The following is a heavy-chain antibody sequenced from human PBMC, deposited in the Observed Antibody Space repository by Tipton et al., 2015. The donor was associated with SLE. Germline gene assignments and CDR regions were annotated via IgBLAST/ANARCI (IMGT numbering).Heavy chain of an antibody. J-gene: IGHJ3*02. D-gene: IGHD5/OR15-5a*01. CDR3: AGVSRDAFEI. CDR1: GGSFSGYY. CDR2: INHSGST. Sequence: TLSLTCAVYGGSFSGYYWSWIRQPPGEGQEWIGEINHSGSTNYKPSLKSRVTISVDTSKNQFSLKLSSVTAADTAVYYCAGVSRDAFEIWGQGTMVTVSS. V-gene: IGHV4-34*01.